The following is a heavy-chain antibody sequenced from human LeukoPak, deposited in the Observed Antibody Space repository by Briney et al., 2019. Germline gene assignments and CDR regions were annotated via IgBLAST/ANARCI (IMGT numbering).Heavy chain of an antibody. CDR2: IIPIFGTA. J-gene: IGHJ3*02. D-gene: IGHD1-26*01. Sequence: SVKVSCKASGGTFSSYAISWVRQAPGQGLEWMGGIIPIFGTANYAQKFQGRVTITADESTSTAYMELSSLRSEDTAVYYCARDGGSPDAFDIWGQGTMVTVSS. CDR3: ARDGGSPDAFDI. CDR1: GGTFSSYA. V-gene: IGHV1-69*13.